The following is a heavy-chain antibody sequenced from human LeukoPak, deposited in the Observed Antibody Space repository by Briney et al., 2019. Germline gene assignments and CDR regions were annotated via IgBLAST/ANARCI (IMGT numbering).Heavy chain of an antibody. V-gene: IGHV3-7*03. J-gene: IGHJ4*02. CDR1: GFTFSSSW. Sequence: GGSLRLSCVASGFTFSSSWMSWVRQAPGKGLEWVANIKQDGSEKSYVESVRGRFTISRDNAKNSLYLQLNSLRAEDTAVYYCARDAFLSYSGYEHYFDYWGQGTLVTVSS. D-gene: IGHD5-12*01. CDR2: IKQDGSEK. CDR3: ARDAFLSYSGYEHYFDY.